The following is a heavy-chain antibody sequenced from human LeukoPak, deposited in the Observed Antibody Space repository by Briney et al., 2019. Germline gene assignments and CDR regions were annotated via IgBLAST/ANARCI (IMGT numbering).Heavy chain of an antibody. CDR1: GFTFSSYS. V-gene: IGHV3-48*04. CDR2: ISSSGSTI. CDR3: ARRWFDAFDI. Sequence: GGSLRLSCAASGFTFSSYSMNWVRQAPGKGLEWVSYISSSGSTIYYADSVKGRFTISRDNAKNSLYLQMNSLRAEDTAVYYCARRWFDAFDIWGQGTMVTVSS. D-gene: IGHD4-23*01. J-gene: IGHJ3*02.